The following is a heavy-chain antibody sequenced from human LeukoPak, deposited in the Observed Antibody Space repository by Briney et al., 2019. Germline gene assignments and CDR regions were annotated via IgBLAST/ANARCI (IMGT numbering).Heavy chain of an antibody. D-gene: IGHD5-24*01. Sequence: SETLSLTCAVYGGSFSGYYWSWIRQPPGKGLEWIGEINHSGSTNYNPSLKSRVTISVDTSKNQFSLKLSSVTAADTAVYYCARSISRDGYSFEFWFDPWGQGTLVTVSS. CDR1: GGSFSGYY. V-gene: IGHV4-34*01. CDR2: INHSGST. J-gene: IGHJ5*02. CDR3: ARSISRDGYSFEFWFDP.